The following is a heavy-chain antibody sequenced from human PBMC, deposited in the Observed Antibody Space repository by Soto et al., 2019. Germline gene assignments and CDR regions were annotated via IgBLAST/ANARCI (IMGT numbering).Heavy chain of an antibody. CDR3: ARGYCSGGNCYSVMDV. CDR1: GGTFSTHA. D-gene: IGHD2-15*01. CDR2: IIPISGTT. Sequence: ASVKVSCKASGGTFSTHAIIWVRQAPGHGLEWMGGIIPISGTTYYTQKFQGRVTITADEPTSTAFMELSSLKSDDTAVFYCARGYCSGGNCYSVMDVWGQGTMVTVSS. V-gene: IGHV1-69*13. J-gene: IGHJ6*02.